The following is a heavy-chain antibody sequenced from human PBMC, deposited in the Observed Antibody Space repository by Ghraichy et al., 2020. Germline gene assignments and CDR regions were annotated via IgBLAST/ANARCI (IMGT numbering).Heavy chain of an antibody. J-gene: IGHJ4*02. CDR3: AKASYGDYGLDY. Sequence: GGSLRLSCAASGFTFSSYAMNWVRQAPGKGLEWVSVISGSGGSTYYADSVKGRFTISRDNSKNTLYLQMNSLRAEDTAVYYCAKASYGDYGLDYWGQGTLVTVSS. V-gene: IGHV3-23*01. CDR2: ISGSGGST. CDR1: GFTFSSYA. D-gene: IGHD4-17*01.